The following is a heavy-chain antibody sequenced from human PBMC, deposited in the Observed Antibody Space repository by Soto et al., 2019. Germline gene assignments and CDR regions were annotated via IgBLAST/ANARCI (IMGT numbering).Heavy chain of an antibody. CDR2: ITHSGFDT. V-gene: IGHV3-23*01. CDR3: AIERSSTWEMIPPPEY. J-gene: IGHJ4*02. D-gene: IGHD1-26*01. CDR1: GFTFNNYA. Sequence: GGSLRLSCAVSGFTFNNYAMTWVRQAPGKGLEWVSGITHSGFDTYYADSVKGRFTVSRDNSKNTLYLQMNSLPAEDTAIYYCAIERSSTWEMIPPPEYWGQGALVTVFS.